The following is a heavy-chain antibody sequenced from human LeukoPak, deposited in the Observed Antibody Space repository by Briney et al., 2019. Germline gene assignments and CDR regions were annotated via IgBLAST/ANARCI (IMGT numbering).Heavy chain of an antibody. CDR2: IKPDGTTK. V-gene: IGHV3-7*01. Sequence: GGSLRLSCAASGFPFSSYSMTWVRQAPGKGLEWVANIKPDGTTKFYVDSVKGRFTISRDNSKNTLYLQMNSLRAEDTAVYYCAKDGPPYYDFWSGYINWFDPWGQGTLVTVSS. CDR1: GFPFSSYS. J-gene: IGHJ5*02. D-gene: IGHD3-3*01. CDR3: AKDGPPYYDFWSGYINWFDP.